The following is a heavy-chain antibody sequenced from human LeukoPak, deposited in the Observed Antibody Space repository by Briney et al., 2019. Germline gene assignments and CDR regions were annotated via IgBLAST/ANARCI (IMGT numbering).Heavy chain of an antibody. V-gene: IGHV3-30-3*01. D-gene: IGHD6-13*01. J-gene: IGHJ4*02. CDR1: GFTFSSYA. Sequence: PGGSLRLSCAASGFTFSSYAMHWVRQAPGKGLEWVAVISYDGSNKYYADSVKGRFTISRDNAKNSLYLQMNSLRAEDTAVYYCARDGVPSANSSSWYRIDYWGQGTLVTVSS. CDR3: ARDGVPSANSSSWYRIDY. CDR2: ISYDGSNK.